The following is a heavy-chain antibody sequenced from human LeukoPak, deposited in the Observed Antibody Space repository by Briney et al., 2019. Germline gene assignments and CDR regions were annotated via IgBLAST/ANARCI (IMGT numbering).Heavy chain of an antibody. CDR1: GFTFSSYA. D-gene: IGHD3-10*01. V-gene: IGHV3-30-3*01. Sequence: GGSLRLSCAASGFTFSSYAMHWVRQAPGKGLEWVAVISYDGSNKYYADSVKGRFTISRDNSKNTLYLQMNSLRAEDTAVYYCARLLRTDYWGQGTLVTVSS. CDR2: ISYDGSNK. CDR3: ARLLRTDY. J-gene: IGHJ4*02.